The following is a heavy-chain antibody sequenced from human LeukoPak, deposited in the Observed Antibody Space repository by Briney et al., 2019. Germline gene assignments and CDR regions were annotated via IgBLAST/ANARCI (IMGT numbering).Heavy chain of an antibody. CDR3: AKGAGLVVPAAVKDNLDTAMEPLDY. V-gene: IGHV3-43D*03. J-gene: IGHJ4*02. CDR1: GFTFDDYA. CDR2: ISWDGDST. Sequence: PGGSLRLSCAASGFTFDDYAMHWVRQAPGKGLEWVSLISWDGDSTYYADSVKGRFTISRDNSKNSLYVQMNSLRTEDTALYFCAKGAGLVVPAAVKDNLDTAMEPLDYWGQGTLVTVSS. D-gene: IGHD2-2*01.